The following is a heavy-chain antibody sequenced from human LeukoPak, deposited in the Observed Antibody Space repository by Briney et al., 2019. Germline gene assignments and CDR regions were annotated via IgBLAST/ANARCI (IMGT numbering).Heavy chain of an antibody. CDR3: SRALGGSNYVYYFDD. J-gene: IGHJ4*02. D-gene: IGHD1-26*01. Sequence: GGCLRLSCAASGVSVSSNYMNWVRQAPGKGLEWGSVMYSDGSTYYADSVKGRFTISRDYSKNTLFLQVNSLRAEDTAVYYCSRALGGSNYVYYFDDWGQGTLVTVSS. CDR2: MYSDGST. V-gene: IGHV3-53*01. CDR1: GVSVSSNY.